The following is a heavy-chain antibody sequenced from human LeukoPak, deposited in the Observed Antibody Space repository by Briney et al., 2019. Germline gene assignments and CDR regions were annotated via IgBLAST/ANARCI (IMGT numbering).Heavy chain of an antibody. D-gene: IGHD6-13*01. CDR1: GGSISSYY. CDR3: ARGAAGEGYFDP. J-gene: IGHJ2*01. Sequence: SETLSLTCTVSGGSISSYYWSWIRQSPGKGLEWIGYIYYSGSTNYNPSLKSRVTISVNTSKNQFSLKLSPVTAADTAVYYCARGAAGEGYFDPWGRGTLVTVSS. CDR2: IYYSGST. V-gene: IGHV4-59*01.